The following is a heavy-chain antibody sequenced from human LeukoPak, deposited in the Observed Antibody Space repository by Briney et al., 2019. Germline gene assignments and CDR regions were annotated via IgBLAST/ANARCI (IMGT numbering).Heavy chain of an antibody. Sequence: ASVKVSCKASGYTFTSYYMHWVRQAPGQGLEGMGIINPSGGSTSYAQKFQGRVTMTRDTSTSTVYMELSSLRSEDTAVYYCASHPTHQLMDVWGKGTTVTVSS. CDR1: GYTFTSYY. D-gene: IGHD1-1*01. CDR2: INPSGGST. CDR3: ASHPTHQLMDV. V-gene: IGHV1-46*03. J-gene: IGHJ6*03.